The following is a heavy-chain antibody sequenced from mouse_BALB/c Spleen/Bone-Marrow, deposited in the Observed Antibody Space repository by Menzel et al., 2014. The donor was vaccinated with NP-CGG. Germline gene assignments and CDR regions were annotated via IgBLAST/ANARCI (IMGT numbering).Heavy chain of an antibody. CDR3: ARPLYDYGSSPFYAMDY. J-gene: IGHJ4*01. CDR1: GFAFSSYD. D-gene: IGHD1-1*01. V-gene: IGHV5-12-1*01. CDR2: ISSGGGST. Sequence: VKLVESGGGLVKPGGSLKLSCAASGFAFSSYDMSWVRQTPEKRLEWVAYISSGGGSTYYPDTVKGRFTISRDNAKNTLYLQRSSLKSEDTAMYYCARPLYDYGSSPFYAMDYWGQGTSVTVPS.